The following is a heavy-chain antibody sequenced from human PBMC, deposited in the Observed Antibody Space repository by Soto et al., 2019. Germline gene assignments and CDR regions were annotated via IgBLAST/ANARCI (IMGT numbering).Heavy chain of an antibody. CDR3: ARDLGYSSSWYGNYYYGRDV. CDR2: ISAYNGNT. Sequence: QVQLVQSGAEVKKPGASVKISCKASGYTFTSYGISWVRQAPGQGLEWMGRISAYNGNTNYAQKLQGRVTMTTDTSTSTAYMELRSLSSDDTAVYYCARDLGYSSSWYGNYYYGRDVWGQGTTVTVSS. CDR1: GYTFTSYG. J-gene: IGHJ6*02. V-gene: IGHV1-18*01. D-gene: IGHD6-13*01.